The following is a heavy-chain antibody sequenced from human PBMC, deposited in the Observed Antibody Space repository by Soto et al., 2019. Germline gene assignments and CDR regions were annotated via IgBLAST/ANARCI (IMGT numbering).Heavy chain of an antibody. CDR2: ISGSGGST. J-gene: IGHJ4*02. Sequence: EVQLLESGGGLVQPGGSLRLSCAVSGFTFSSYALPWVRQAPGKGLEWVSGISGSGGSTHNADSVKGRFTISRDNSKNTLYLQTNSMRADYTAVYYCAKGAGYSSTWPFDYWGQGTLVTVSS. V-gene: IGHV3-23*01. CDR1: GFTFSSYA. CDR3: AKGAGYSSTWPFDY. D-gene: IGHD6-13*01.